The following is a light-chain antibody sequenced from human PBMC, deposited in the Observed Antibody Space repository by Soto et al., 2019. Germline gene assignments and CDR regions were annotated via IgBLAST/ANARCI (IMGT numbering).Light chain of an antibody. CDR1: SSDVGAYNY. V-gene: IGLV2-14*01. J-gene: IGLJ2*01. CDR2: EVS. Sequence: QSALTQPASVSGSPGQSITISCTGTSSDVGAYNYVSWYQQHPGKAPQLMIYEVSNRPSGVSNRFSGSKSGNTASLTISGLQAEDEADYYCSSYASISTRVVFGGGTKLTVL. CDR3: SSYASISTRVV.